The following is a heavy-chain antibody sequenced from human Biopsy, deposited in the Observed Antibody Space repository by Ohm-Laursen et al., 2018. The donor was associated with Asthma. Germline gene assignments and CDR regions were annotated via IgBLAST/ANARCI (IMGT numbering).Heavy chain of an antibody. CDR3: ARGDSSGWSHYYFDY. Sequence: SLRLSCAASGFTVSRDHMFWVRQAPGKGLEWVSVIYSGGTSYTADSVRGRFTISRDFSKNTLHLQMHSLRVEGTAVYYCARGDSSGWSHYYFDYWGQGTLVTVSS. V-gene: IGHV3-53*01. J-gene: IGHJ4*02. CDR1: GFTVSRDH. D-gene: IGHD6-19*01. CDR2: IYSGGTS.